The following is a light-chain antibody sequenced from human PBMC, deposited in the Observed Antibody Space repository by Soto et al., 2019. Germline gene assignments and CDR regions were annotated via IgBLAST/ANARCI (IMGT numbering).Light chain of an antibody. Sequence: DIQMTQSPSSLSASVGDRVTITCRASQSISSYLNWYQQKPGKAPKLLIYAASSLQSGVPSGFSGSGSGTDFTLTISSLQPEAFSTYYCQQSYSTPLTLGGGTKVDIK. CDR1: QSISSY. J-gene: IGKJ4*01. CDR2: AAS. CDR3: QQSYSTPLT. V-gene: IGKV1-39*01.